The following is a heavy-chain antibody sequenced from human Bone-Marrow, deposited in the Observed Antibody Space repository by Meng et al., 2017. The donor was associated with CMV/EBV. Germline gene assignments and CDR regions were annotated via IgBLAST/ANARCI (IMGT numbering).Heavy chain of an antibody. Sequence: SGFPLSGAWMRWVRQAPGKGLEWVGRTKSKIDGGTIDHAAPVRGRFTISRDDPQNTLYLQMNSLKTEDTAVYYCTTFHLAAADDDYWGQGTLVTVSS. J-gene: IGHJ4*02. CDR2: TKSKIDGGTI. CDR3: TTFHLAAADDDY. D-gene: IGHD6-13*01. CDR1: GFPLSGAW. V-gene: IGHV3-15*01.